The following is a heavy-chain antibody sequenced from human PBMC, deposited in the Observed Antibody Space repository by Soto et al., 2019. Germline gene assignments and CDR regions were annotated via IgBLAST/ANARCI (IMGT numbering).Heavy chain of an antibody. CDR2: ISAYNGNT. J-gene: IGHJ5*02. V-gene: IGHV1-18*01. Sequence: GASVKVSCKASGYTFTSYGISWVRQAPGQGLEWMGWISAYNGNTNYAQKLQGRVTMTTDTSTSTAYMELRSLRSDDTAVYYCAGGEATVTFPNWFDPWGQGTLVTVSS. D-gene: IGHD4-17*01. CDR1: GYTFTSYG. CDR3: AGGEATVTFPNWFDP.